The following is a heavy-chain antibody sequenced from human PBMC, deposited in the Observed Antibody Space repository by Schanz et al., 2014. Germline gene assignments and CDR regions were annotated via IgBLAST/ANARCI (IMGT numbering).Heavy chain of an antibody. Sequence: EVQLLESGGGLVQPGGSLKLSCAASGLIFSNYVMSWVRQAPGKGLEWVSAMNESHSTIYYADSVRGRFTISRDNAENTLFLQMNSLRADDTAVYYCARNRGSGGQNWYFDLWGRGTLVTVSS. CDR3: ARNRGSGGQNWYFDL. D-gene: IGHD1-26*01. V-gene: IGHV3-23*01. CDR2: MNESHSTI. J-gene: IGHJ2*01. CDR1: GLIFSNYV.